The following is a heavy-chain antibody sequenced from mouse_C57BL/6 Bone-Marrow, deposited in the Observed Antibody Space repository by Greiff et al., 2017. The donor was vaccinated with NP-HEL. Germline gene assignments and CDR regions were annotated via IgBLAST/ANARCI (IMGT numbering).Heavy chain of an antibody. CDR1: GFTFSDYY. CDR3: AREAGLRRRTYAMDY. D-gene: IGHD2-4*01. Sequence: DVKLVESEGGLVQPGSSMTLSCTASGFTFSDYYMAWVRQVPEKGLEWVANINYDGSSTYYLASLKSRFIISRDTAKNILYLQMSSLNSEDTATYYCAREAGLRRRTYAMDYWGQGTSVTVSS. V-gene: IGHV5-16*01. CDR2: INYDGSST. J-gene: IGHJ4*01.